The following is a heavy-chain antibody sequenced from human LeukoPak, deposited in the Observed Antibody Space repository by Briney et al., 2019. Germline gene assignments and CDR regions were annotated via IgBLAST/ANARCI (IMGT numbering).Heavy chain of an antibody. Sequence: SETLSLTCTASGGSISSGGYYWSWIRQPPGKGLEWIGYIYHSGNTNYNPSLQSRVTISVDKSKNQFSLALHSVTAADTAVYYCAKNSATPSYYFDYWGQGTLVTVPS. V-gene: IGHV4-61*05. CDR3: AKNSATPSYYFDY. J-gene: IGHJ4*02. CDR2: IYHSGNT. CDR1: GGSISSGGYY. D-gene: IGHD2-21*01.